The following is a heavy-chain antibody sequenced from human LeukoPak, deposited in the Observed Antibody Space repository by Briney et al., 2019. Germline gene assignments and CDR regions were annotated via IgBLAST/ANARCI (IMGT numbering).Heavy chain of an antibody. CDR1: GYSFTTYW. J-gene: IGHJ4*02. Sequence: GESLKISCNGSGYSFTTYWIAWVRQMPGRGLEWMGLISPDDSEIRYSPSFRGQVTISADKSISTAYLQWSRLKASDTAIYYCARHEGSGSYYSYWGQGTLVTVSS. D-gene: IGHD1-26*01. V-gene: IGHV5-51*01. CDR3: ARHEGSGSYYSY. CDR2: ISPDDSEI.